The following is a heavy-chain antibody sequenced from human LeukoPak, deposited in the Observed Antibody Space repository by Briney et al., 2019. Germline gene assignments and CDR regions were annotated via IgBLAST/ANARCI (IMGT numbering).Heavy chain of an antibody. D-gene: IGHD3-10*01. Sequence: SQTLSLTCTVSGDSISNGAFYWRWIRQHPGKGLEWIGYIYYSGSTHHTPSLNSRITMSVDTTKNQVSLKLTSVTAADTAVYYCAGGAGTYDPYYFDYWGQGTLVTVSS. CDR1: GDSISNGAFY. CDR2: IYYSGST. V-gene: IGHV4-31*03. J-gene: IGHJ4*02. CDR3: AGGAGTYDPYYFDY.